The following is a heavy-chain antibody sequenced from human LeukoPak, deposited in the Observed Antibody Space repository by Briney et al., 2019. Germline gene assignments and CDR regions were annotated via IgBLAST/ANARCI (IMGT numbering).Heavy chain of an antibody. CDR3: ARDGRGDYDESDNYYRDYFDS. D-gene: IGHD3-10*01. CDR2: ISGHNGKT. J-gene: IGHJ4*02. CDR1: GYIFSNYC. Sequence: GASVKVSCKPPGYIFSNYCISWVRLAPGQRPEWMGWISGHNGKTNYTQKFQGRVTMTKETSTSTAYMELRNLRSDDTATYYCARDGRGDYDESDNYYRDYFDSWGQGTLVTVSS. V-gene: IGHV1-18*01.